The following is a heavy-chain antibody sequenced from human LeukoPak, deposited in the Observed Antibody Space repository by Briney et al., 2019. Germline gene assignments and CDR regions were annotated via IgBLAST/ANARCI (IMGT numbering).Heavy chain of an antibody. CDR2: IYYSGST. V-gene: IGHV4-39*01. CDR3: AAERTGPDY. D-gene: IGHD1-1*01. J-gene: IGHJ4*02. CDR1: GGSISSSSYY. Sequence: SETLSLTCTVSGGSISSSSYYWGWIRQPPGKGLEWIGSIYYSGSTYYNPSLKSRVTISVDTSKNQFSLKLSSVTAADTAVYYCAAERTGPDYWGQGTLVTVSS.